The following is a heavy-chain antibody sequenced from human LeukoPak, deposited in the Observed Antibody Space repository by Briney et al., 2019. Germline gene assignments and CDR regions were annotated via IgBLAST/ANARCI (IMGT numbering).Heavy chain of an antibody. CDR2: MNPNSGNT. CDR1: GYTFTSYD. D-gene: IGHD3-10*01. Sequence: ASVKVSCKASGYTFTSYDINWVRQATGLGPEWMGWMNPNSGNTGYAQKFQGRVTMTRNTSISTAYLELSSLTSEDTAVYYCARGRGGTVVRGYLDYWGQGTLVTVSS. CDR3: ARGRGGTVVRGYLDY. J-gene: IGHJ4*02. V-gene: IGHV1-8*01.